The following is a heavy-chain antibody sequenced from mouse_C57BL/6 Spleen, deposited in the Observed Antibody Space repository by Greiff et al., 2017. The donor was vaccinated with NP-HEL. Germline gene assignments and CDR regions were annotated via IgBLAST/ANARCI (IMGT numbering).Heavy chain of an antibody. CDR2: IYPGSGST. CDR3: ARKGIYYDYDGYFDV. D-gene: IGHD2-4*01. J-gene: IGHJ1*03. CDR1: GYTFTSYW. V-gene: IGHV1-55*01. Sequence: QVQLQQPGAELVKPGASVKMSCKASGYTFTSYWITWVKQRPGQGLEWIGDIYPGSGSTNYNEKFKSKATLTVDTSSSTAYMQLSSLTSEDSAVYYCARKGIYYDYDGYFDVWGTGTTVTVSS.